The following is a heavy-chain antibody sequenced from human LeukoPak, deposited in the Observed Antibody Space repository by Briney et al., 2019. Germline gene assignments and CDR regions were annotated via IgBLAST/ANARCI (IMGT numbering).Heavy chain of an antibody. CDR2: ISDSNGNT. D-gene: IGHD3-16*01. CDR1: GYTFTSYG. CDR3: ARYPLSYTSNGHYYFDY. Sequence: ASVKVSCKASGYTFTSYGVSWLRQAPGQGLEWMGWISDSNGNTNYAQKLQGRVTMTTDTSTSIAYMEVRSLRSDDTAVYYCARYPLSYTSNGHYYFDYWGQGTLLTVSS. J-gene: IGHJ4*02. V-gene: IGHV1-18*01.